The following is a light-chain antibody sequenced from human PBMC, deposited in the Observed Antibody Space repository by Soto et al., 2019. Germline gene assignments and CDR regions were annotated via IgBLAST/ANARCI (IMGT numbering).Light chain of an antibody. J-gene: IGKJ1*01. V-gene: IGKV1-5*01. Sequence: DIQMTQSPSALSASIGDRVTITCRASQTISTWLAWYKQKPGKAPKLLISYASGLKIGVPSRFSGRGSGTEFTLTISSLQPDDVATYYCQQYDEYPWTFGQGTKVESK. CDR2: YAS. CDR3: QQYDEYPWT. CDR1: QTISTW.